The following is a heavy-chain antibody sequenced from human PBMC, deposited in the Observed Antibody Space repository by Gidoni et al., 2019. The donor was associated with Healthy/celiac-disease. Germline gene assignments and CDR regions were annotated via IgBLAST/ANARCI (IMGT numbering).Heavy chain of an antibody. D-gene: IGHD2-2*01. J-gene: IGHJ6*02. V-gene: IGHV1-69*01. CDR1: GGTFSSYA. CDR2: IIPIFGTA. Sequence: QVQLVQSGAEVKKPGSSVKVSCKASGGTFSSYAISWVRQAPGQGLEWMGGIIPIFGTANYAQKFQGRVTITADESTSTAYMELSSLRSEDTAVYYCARDSCSSTSCYPGYYYYGMDVWGQGTTVTVSS. CDR3: ARDSCSSTSCYPGYYYYGMDV.